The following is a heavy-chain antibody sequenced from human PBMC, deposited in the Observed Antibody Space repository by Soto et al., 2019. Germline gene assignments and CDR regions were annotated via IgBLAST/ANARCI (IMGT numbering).Heavy chain of an antibody. V-gene: IGHV3-11*06. J-gene: IGHJ4*02. CDR1: GFTFSDYY. Sequence: PGWSLRLSCAASGFTFSDYYMSWIRQAPGKGLEWVSYISSSSSYTNYADSVKGRFTISRDNAKNSLYLQMNSLRAEDTAVYYCAREDCSSTSCYSYFDYWGQGTLVTVSS. CDR2: ISSSSSYT. D-gene: IGHD2-2*01. CDR3: AREDCSSTSCYSYFDY.